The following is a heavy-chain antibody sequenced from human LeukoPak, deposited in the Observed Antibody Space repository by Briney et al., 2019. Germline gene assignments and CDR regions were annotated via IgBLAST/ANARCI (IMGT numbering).Heavy chain of an antibody. Sequence: GGSLRLSCAASGFTFSSYAMHWVRQAPGKGLEWVAVISYDGSNKYYADSVKGRFTISRDNSKNTLYLQMNSLRAEDTAVYYCARGGPTGIDYWGQGTLVTVSS. CDR3: ARGGPTGIDY. CDR2: ISYDGSNK. V-gene: IGHV3-30-3*01. J-gene: IGHJ4*02. D-gene: IGHD1-1*01. CDR1: GFTFSSYA.